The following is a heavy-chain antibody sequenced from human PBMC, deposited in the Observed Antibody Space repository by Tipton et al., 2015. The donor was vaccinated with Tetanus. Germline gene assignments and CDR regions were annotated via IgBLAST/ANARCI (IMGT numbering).Heavy chain of an antibody. CDR2: IYHSGST. Sequence: TLSLTCAVSGGSISSSNWWSWVRQPPGKGLEWIGEIYHSGSTNYNPSLKSRVTISVDKSKDQFSLKLSSVTAADTAVYYCARVFVGVYAFDIWGQGTMVTVSS. CDR1: GGSISSSNW. CDR3: ARVFVGVYAFDI. J-gene: IGHJ3*02. V-gene: IGHV4-4*02. D-gene: IGHD1-26*01.